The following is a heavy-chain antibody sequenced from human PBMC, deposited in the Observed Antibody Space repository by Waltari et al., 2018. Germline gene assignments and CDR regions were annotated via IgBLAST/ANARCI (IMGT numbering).Heavy chain of an antibody. CDR1: GFTFDSYW. V-gene: IGHV3-74*01. CDR2: VNNDGSDT. CDR3: VRDRPHNWFDP. J-gene: IGHJ5*01. Sequence: EEQVVESGGGLVQPGGSLRLSCAASGFTFDSYWMHWVRQVAGKGLVWVSRVNNDGSDTSYADFVKGRFTISRDNAKNTVYLQMNSLRVDDTAIYYCVRDRPHNWFDPWGQGTLVTVSS.